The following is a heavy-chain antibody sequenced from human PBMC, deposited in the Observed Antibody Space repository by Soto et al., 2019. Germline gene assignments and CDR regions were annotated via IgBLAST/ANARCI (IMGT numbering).Heavy chain of an antibody. CDR2: IYYSGST. CDR1: GGSITSGTYY. J-gene: IGHJ3*02. D-gene: IGHD3-10*01. Sequence: QLQLQESGPGLVKPSETLSLTCTVSGGSITSGTYYWGWIRQPPGKVLEWIGSIYYSGSTYYNPSLKSRATISVDTSKNQFSLKLTSVTAADTAVYYCARHANRNYYDAFDIWGQGTMVTVSS. CDR3: ARHANRNYYDAFDI. V-gene: IGHV4-39*01.